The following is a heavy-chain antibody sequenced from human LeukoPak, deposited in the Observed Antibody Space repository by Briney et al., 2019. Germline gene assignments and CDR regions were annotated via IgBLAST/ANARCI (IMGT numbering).Heavy chain of an antibody. J-gene: IGHJ4*02. Sequence: GGSLRLSCAASGFTFSSYSMNWVRQAPGKGLEWVSSISSSSSYIYYADSVKGRFTISRDNAKNSLYLQMNSLRAEDTAVYYCARDLRGYSYVVPLDYWGQGTLVTVSS. CDR2: ISSSSSYI. D-gene: IGHD5-18*01. CDR1: GFTFSSYS. V-gene: IGHV3-21*01. CDR3: ARDLRGYSYVVPLDY.